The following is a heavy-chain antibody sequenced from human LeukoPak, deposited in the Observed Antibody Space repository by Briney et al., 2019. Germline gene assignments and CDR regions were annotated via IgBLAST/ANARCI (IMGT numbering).Heavy chain of an antibody. D-gene: IGHD4-17*01. J-gene: IGHJ3*02. CDR2: ISGTGGVR. CDR1: GFTFSNYA. Sequence: GGSLRLSCVASGFTFSNYAMTWVRQAPGKGLEWVSSISGTGGVRHHADAVKGRFTISRDNSRNTLYLEMNSLRADDTALYYCSRDPNGDYVGAFDNWGQGTMVTV. V-gene: IGHV3-23*01. CDR3: SRDPNGDYVGAFDN.